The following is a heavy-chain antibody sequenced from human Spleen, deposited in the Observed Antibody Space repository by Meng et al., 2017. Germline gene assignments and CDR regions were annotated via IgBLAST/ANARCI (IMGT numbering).Heavy chain of an antibody. J-gene: IGHJ4*02. Sequence: ASVKVSCKASGYTFTGYYMHWVRQAPGQGLEWMGWISAYNGNTNYAQKLQGRVTMTTDTSTSTAYMELRSLRSDDTAVYYCARTDYGGNSMFLFWGQGTLVTVSS. CDR2: ISAYNGNT. CDR1: GYTFTGYY. CDR3: ARTDYGGNSMFLF. D-gene: IGHD4-23*01. V-gene: IGHV1-18*04.